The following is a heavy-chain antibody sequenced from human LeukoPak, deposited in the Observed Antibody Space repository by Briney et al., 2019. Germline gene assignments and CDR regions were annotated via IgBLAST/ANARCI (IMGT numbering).Heavy chain of an antibody. Sequence: PGGSLRLSCAASGFTFSGSAMHWVRQASGKGLEWVGRIRSKANSYATAYAASVKGRFTISRDDSKNTAYLQMNSLKTEDTAVYYCTRHPPTTSGGFYYYYYMDVWGKGTTVTVSS. J-gene: IGHJ6*03. D-gene: IGHD3-16*01. V-gene: IGHV3-73*01. CDR2: IRSKANSYAT. CDR3: TRHPPTTSGGFYYYYYMDV. CDR1: GFTFSGSA.